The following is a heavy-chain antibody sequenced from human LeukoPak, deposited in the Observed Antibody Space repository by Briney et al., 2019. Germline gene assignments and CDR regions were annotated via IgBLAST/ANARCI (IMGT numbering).Heavy chain of an antibody. V-gene: IGHV4-34*01. Sequence: ASETLSLTCAVYGGSFSGYYWSWIRQPPGKGLEWIGEINHSGSTNYNPSLKSRVTISVDTSKNQFSLKLSSVTAADTAVYYCARPFRSGYKVFDYWGQGTLVTVSS. CDR1: GGSFSGYY. D-gene: IGHD3-22*01. CDR2: INHSGST. CDR3: ARPFRSGYKVFDY. J-gene: IGHJ4*02.